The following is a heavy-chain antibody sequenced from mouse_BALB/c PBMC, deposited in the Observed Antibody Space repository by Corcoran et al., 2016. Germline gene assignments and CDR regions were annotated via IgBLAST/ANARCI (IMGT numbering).Heavy chain of an antibody. CDR3: ARFYGNHQAWFAY. V-gene: IGHV1-84*02. CDR1: GYTFTDYY. J-gene: IGHJ3*01. CDR2: IYPGSGNT. D-gene: IGHD2-1*01. Sequence: QIQLQQSGPELVKPGASVKISCKASGYTFTDYYINWVKQKPGQGLEWIGWIYPGSGNTKYNEKFKGKATLTVDTSSSTAYMHLSSLTSEDTAVYFCARFYGNHQAWFAYWGQGTLVTVSA.